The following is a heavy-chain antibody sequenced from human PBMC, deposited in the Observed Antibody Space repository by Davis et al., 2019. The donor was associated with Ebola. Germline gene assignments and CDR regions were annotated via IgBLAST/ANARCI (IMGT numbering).Heavy chain of an antibody. Sequence: PGGSLRLSCAASGFTFSSYAMSWVRQAPGKGLEWVSAISGSGGSTYYADSVKGRFTISRDNSKNTLYLQMNSLRAEDTAVYYCAKFLKRYYDILTGPPVSLGMDVWGQGTTVTVSS. V-gene: IGHV3-23*01. D-gene: IGHD3-9*01. CDR3: AKFLKRYYDILTGPPVSLGMDV. CDR1: GFTFSSYA. J-gene: IGHJ6*02. CDR2: ISGSGGST.